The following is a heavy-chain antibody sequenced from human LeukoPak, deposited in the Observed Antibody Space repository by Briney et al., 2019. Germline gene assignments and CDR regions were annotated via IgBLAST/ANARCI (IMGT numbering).Heavy chain of an antibody. Sequence: GGSLRLSCAASGFTFSSYSMNWVRQAPGKGLGWVGRIKSKTDGGTIDYAAPVKGRFTISRDDSKNTLYLQMDSLKTEDTAVYYCTTDPWCSGGSCYADSWGQGTLVTVSS. CDR1: GFTFSSYS. CDR3: TTDPWCSGGSCYADS. J-gene: IGHJ4*02. V-gene: IGHV3-15*07. CDR2: IKSKTDGGTI. D-gene: IGHD2-15*01.